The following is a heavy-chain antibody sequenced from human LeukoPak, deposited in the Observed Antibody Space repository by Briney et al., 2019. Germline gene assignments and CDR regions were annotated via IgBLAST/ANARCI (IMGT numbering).Heavy chain of an antibody. CDR1: GYSVSSGYY. J-gene: IGHJ4*02. V-gene: IGHV4-38-2*02. D-gene: IGHD1-26*01. CDR2: IYHSGST. Sequence: SETLSLTCTVSGYSVSSGYYWGWIRQPPGKGLEWIGSIYHSGSTYYNPSLKSRVTISVDTSKNQFSLKLSSVTAADTAMYYCARERAGFIVVYDYWGQGTLVTVSS. CDR3: ARERAGFIVVYDY.